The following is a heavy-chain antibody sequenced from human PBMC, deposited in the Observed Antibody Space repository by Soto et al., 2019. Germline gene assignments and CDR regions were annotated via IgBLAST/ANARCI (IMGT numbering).Heavy chain of an antibody. CDR3: ARELVSATRYFDY. CDR2: ISSSSSYI. D-gene: IGHD1-26*01. Sequence: EVQLVESGGGLVKPGGSLRLSCAASGFTFSSYSMNWVRQAPGKGLEWVSSISSSSSYIYYADSVKGRFTISRDNAKNSLYLPMNILRGEDTAVYYCARELVSATRYFDYWGQGTLFPFSS. V-gene: IGHV3-21*01. CDR1: GFTFSSYS. J-gene: IGHJ4*02.